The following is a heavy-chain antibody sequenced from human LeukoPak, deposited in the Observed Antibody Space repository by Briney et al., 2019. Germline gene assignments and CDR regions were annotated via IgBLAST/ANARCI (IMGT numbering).Heavy chain of an antibody. Sequence: SETLSLTCTVSGYSISSGYYWGWIRQPPGKGLEWIGSIYHSGSTYYNPSLKSRVTISVDTSKNQFSLKLSSVTAADTAVYYCARRGYCSGGSCYETVGYWGQGTLVTVSS. V-gene: IGHV4-38-2*02. CDR2: IYHSGST. CDR1: GYSISSGYY. D-gene: IGHD2-15*01. CDR3: ARRGYCSGGSCYETVGY. J-gene: IGHJ4*02.